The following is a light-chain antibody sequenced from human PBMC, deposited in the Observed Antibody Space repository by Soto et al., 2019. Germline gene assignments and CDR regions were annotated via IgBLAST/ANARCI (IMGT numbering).Light chain of an antibody. CDR2: WAS. J-gene: IGKJ1*01. Sequence: DIVMTQSPDSLAVSLGERATINCKSSQSVLHSSNNKNYLAWYQQKPGQPPKLLIYWASTRESGVPDRFSGSGSGTDFTLTISSLQAEDVAAYYCQHSSQQYYSTSWTFGQGTKVEIK. CDR1: QSVLHSSNNKNY. CDR3: QHSSQQYYSTSWT. V-gene: IGKV4-1*01.